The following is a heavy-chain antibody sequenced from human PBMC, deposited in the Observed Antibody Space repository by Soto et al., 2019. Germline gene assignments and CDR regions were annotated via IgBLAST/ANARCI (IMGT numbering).Heavy chain of an antibody. Sequence: DVHLVESGGGLVQPGRSLRLSCADSGFTFDDYAIHWVRQAPGKGLEWVSGVSWNSDTIGYADSVKGRFTISRVSAKKSVYLQMNSLRPEDTALYYCAKALPPGSYYKPLHYWGQGTLVTVSS. D-gene: IGHD3-10*01. CDR1: GFTFDDYA. CDR2: VSWNSDTI. J-gene: IGHJ4*02. CDR3: AKALPPGSYYKPLHY. V-gene: IGHV3-9*01.